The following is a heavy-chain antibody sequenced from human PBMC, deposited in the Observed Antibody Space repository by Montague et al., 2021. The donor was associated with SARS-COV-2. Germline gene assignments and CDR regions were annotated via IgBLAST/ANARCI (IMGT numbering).Heavy chain of an antibody. Sequence: SETLSLTCTVSGGSISSYNWSWIRQPPGKGLECIGYIYYSGNTNYNPSLKSRVTISVDASENQFSLKLSSVTAADTAVYYCARAGSGSYSFYYYYGMDVWGQGTTVTVSS. V-gene: IGHV4-59*08. J-gene: IGHJ6*02. CDR2: IYYSGNT. CDR1: GGSISSYN. CDR3: ARAGSGSYSFYYYYGMDV. D-gene: IGHD3-10*01.